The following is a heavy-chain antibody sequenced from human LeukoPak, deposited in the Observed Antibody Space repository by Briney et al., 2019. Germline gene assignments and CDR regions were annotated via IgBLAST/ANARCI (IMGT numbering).Heavy chain of an antibody. J-gene: IGHJ4*02. CDR3: ARDPTGATDY. D-gene: IGHD1-1*01. CDR2: IYSGGNT. V-gene: IGHV3-53*01. CDR1: GCTVSKNY. Sequence: PGGSLRLSCAASGCTVSKNYMSWVRQAPGKGLEWISVIYSGGNTYYADSVKGRCTISRENSKNTLYLQMNSLRAEDTAVYYCARDPTGATDYWSQGTLVTVYS.